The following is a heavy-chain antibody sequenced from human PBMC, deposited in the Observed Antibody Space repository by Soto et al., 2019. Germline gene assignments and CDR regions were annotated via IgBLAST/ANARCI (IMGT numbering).Heavy chain of an antibody. CDR1: GYTFTSYV. Sequence: ASVKVSCKASGYTFTSYVISWLRQAPGQGLEWMGWISAYNGNTNYAQKLQGRVTMTTDTSTSTAYMELRSLRSDDTAVYYCARDYSYYYDSSGKSDFDYWGQGTLVTVSS. CDR3: ARDYSYYYDSSGKSDFDY. D-gene: IGHD3-22*01. J-gene: IGHJ4*02. V-gene: IGHV1-18*04. CDR2: ISAYNGNT.